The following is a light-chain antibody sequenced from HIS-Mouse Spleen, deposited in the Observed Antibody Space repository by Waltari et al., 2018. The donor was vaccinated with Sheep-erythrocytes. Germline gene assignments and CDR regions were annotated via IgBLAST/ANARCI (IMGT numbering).Light chain of an antibody. CDR2: QYS. V-gene: IGLV3-1*01. CDR1: KLGDKY. Sequence: SYELTQPPSVSVSPGQTASITCSGDKLGDKYACWYHQMPGQSPVRFIYQYSKRPPGIPERFSGSNSGNPATLTSSGTQAMDEADYYCQALDSSTAWVFGGGTKLTVL. J-gene: IGLJ3*02. CDR3: QALDSSTAWV.